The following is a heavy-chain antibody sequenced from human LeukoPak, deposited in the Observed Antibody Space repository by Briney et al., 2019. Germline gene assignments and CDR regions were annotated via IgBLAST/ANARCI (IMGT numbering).Heavy chain of an antibody. J-gene: IGHJ6*02. Sequence: GGSLRLSCAVSGFTFSDYYMSWIRQTPEKGLEWVSYISSSGSVIFYADSVKGRFTISRDNAKNSLYLQMNSLRAEDTALYYCAKAQGPFVGYCTNGVCYTSDYYYGMDVWGQGTTVTVSS. V-gene: IGHV3-11*01. D-gene: IGHD2-8*01. CDR2: ISSSGSVI. CDR3: AKAQGPFVGYCTNGVCYTSDYYYGMDV. CDR1: GFTFSDYY.